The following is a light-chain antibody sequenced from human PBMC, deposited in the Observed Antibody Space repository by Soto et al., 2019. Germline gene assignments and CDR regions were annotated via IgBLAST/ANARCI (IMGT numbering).Light chain of an antibody. CDR2: GNS. Sequence: QSVLTQPPSVSGAPGQRVTISCTGSSSNIGAGYDVHWYQQLPGTAPKLLIYGNSNRPSGVPDRFSGSKSGTSASLAITGLQAEDEADYYCQSYDRSLSGYVVFGGGTKLTLL. J-gene: IGLJ2*01. CDR1: SSNIGAGYD. V-gene: IGLV1-40*01. CDR3: QSYDRSLSGYVV.